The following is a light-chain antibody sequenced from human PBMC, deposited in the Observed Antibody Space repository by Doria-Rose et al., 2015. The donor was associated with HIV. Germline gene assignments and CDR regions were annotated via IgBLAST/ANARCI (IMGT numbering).Light chain of an antibody. CDR2: DGS. CDR3: HQYGTSWT. J-gene: IGKJ1*01. CDR1: QSFSSTY. Sequence: EIVLTQSPGTLSLPPGERATLSCRASQSFSSTYLAWYQQKPGQAPSLLIYDGSTGATGIPDRFSASGSGTDFTLTINRLEPEDFALYYCHQYGTSWTFGQGTKVEI. V-gene: IGKV3-20*01.